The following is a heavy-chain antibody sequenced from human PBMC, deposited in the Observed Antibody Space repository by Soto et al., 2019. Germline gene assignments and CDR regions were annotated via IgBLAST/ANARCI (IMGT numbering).Heavy chain of an antibody. Sequence: QVHLQQWGAGLLKPSETLSLTCAVSGESFIGYYWTWIRQPPGKGLEWIGEIKHRGSANYNPSLKSRVTISVDTSNNQFSLKLSSVTAADTSVYYCARTDIVTTNRFDPGGQGTLVTVSS. J-gene: IGHJ5*02. D-gene: IGHD5-12*01. CDR1: GESFIGYY. CDR2: IKHRGSA. CDR3: ARTDIVTTNRFDP. V-gene: IGHV4-34*02.